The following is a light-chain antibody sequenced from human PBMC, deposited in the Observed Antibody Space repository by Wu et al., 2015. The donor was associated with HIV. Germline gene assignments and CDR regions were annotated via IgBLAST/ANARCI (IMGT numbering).Light chain of an antibody. Sequence: VMTQSPSTLSVSPGEGVTLSCTASQGIAKNLAWYQQRSGQSPRLVIRDASARATGFPSRFTGGGSGTNFTLTINNIRSEDFATYFCQQYHHWPPWTFGQGTRL. V-gene: IGKV3-15*01. CDR2: DAS. J-gene: IGKJ1*01. CDR3: QQYHHWPPWT. CDR1: QGIAKN.